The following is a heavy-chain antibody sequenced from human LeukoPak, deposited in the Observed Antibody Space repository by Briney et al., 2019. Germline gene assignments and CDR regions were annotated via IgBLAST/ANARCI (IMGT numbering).Heavy chain of an antibody. CDR2: IYYSGST. J-gene: IGHJ4*02. D-gene: IGHD4-17*01. CDR3: ARCNEYGDLFDY. CDR1: GGSISSGDYY. V-gene: IGHV4-30-4*01. Sequence: SQTLSLTCTVSGGSISSGDYYWSWIRQPPGKGLEWIGYIYYSGSTYYNPSLKSRVTISVDTSKTQFSLKLSSVTAADTAVYYCARCNEYGDLFDYWGQGTLVTVSS.